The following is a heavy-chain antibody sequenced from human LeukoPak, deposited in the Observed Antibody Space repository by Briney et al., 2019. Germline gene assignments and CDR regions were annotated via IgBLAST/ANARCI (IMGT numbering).Heavy chain of an antibody. CDR1: GGSFSGYY. D-gene: IGHD2-2*01. CDR3: ARGPRIYCSSTSCQWRRVLYFDY. V-gene: IGHV4-34*01. CDR2: INHSGST. Sequence: PSETLSLTCAVYGGSFSGYYWSWIRQPPGKGLEWIGEINHSGSTNYNPSLKSRVTISVGTSKNQFSLKLSSVTAADTAVYYCARGPRIYCSSTSCQWRRVLYFDYWGQGTLVTVSS. J-gene: IGHJ4*02.